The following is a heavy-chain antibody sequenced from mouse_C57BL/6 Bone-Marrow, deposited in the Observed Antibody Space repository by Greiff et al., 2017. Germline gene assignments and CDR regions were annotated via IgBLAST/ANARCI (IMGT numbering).Heavy chain of an antibody. J-gene: IGHJ2*01. D-gene: IGHD2-3*01. Sequence: EVKLMESGGGLVKPAGSLKLSCAASGFTFSSYAMSWVRQTPEKRLEWVATISDGGSYTYYPDNVKGRFTISRDNTKNNLYLQMSHLKSDDTAMYYCARDPRWLLLDYWGQGTTLTVSS. CDR1: GFTFSSYA. CDR3: ARDPRWLLLDY. V-gene: IGHV5-4*01. CDR2: ISDGGSYT.